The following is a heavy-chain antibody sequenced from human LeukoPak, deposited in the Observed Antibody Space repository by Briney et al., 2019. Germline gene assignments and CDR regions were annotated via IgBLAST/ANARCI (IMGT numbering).Heavy chain of an antibody. J-gene: IGHJ4*02. CDR2: IYYSWST. V-gene: IGHV4-39*07. CDR3: ASTGNYYGSGSYYGYFDY. CDR1: GGSISSSSYY. Sequence: SETLSLTCTVSGGSISSSSYYWGWIRQPPGKGLEWIGSIYYSWSTYYNPSLKSRVTISVDTAKNQFSLKLRSVTAADTAVYYCASTGNYYGSGSYYGYFDYWGQGTLVTVSS. D-gene: IGHD3-10*01.